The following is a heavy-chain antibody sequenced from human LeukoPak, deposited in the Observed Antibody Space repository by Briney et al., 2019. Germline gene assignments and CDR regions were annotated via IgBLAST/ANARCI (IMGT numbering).Heavy chain of an antibody. D-gene: IGHD6-13*01. CDR1: GGSISSSNW. Sequence: SETLSLTCAVSGGSISSSNWWSWVRQPPGKGLEWSGEIYHSGSTNYNPSLKRRVTISVDKSKNQFSLKLSSLTAADTAVYYCARITREYSSSPLYNNFDYWGQGTLVTVSS. CDR2: IYHSGST. J-gene: IGHJ4*02. CDR3: ARITREYSSSPLYNNFDY. V-gene: IGHV4-4*02.